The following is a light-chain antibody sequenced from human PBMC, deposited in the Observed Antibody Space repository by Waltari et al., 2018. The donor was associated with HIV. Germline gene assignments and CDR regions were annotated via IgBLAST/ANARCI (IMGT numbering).Light chain of an antibody. CDR1: NIGSKS. CDR3: QVWDSSSDHPEDV. CDR2: DDS. J-gene: IGLJ1*01. V-gene: IGLV3-21*02. Sequence: SYVLTQPPSVSVAPGQTARITCGGNNIGSKSVHWYQQQPGPAPVLVVYDDSDRPSGIPERFSGSNSGNTAALAISRVEAGDEADYYCQVWDSSSDHPEDVFGPGTKVTVL.